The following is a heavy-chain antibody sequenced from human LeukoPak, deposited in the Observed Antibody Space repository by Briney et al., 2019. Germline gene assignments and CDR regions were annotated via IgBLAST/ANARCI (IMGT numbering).Heavy chain of an antibody. Sequence: PGGSLRLSCAASGFTFSSYAMSWVRQAPGKGLEWVSAISGSGGSTYYADSVKGRFTISRDNSKNTLYLQMNSLKTEDTAVYYCTTSRPNYDYVWGRYRYNGPLDYWGQGTLVTVSS. D-gene: IGHD3-16*02. CDR1: GFTFSSYA. J-gene: IGHJ4*02. CDR3: TTSRPNYDYVWGRYRYNGPLDY. V-gene: IGHV3-23*01. CDR2: ISGSGGST.